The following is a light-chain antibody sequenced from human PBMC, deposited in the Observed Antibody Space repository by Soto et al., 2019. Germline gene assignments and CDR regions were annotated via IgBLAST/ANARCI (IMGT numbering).Light chain of an antibody. CDR1: SSDVGGYNY. CDR2: EVS. CDR3: TSYTSSNTWV. Sequence: QPVLTQPASVSGSPGQSIAISCTGTSSDVGGYNYVSWYQQSPAKAPKLMIYEVSNRPSGVSSRFSGSKSGNTASLTITGLQAEDEADYYCTSYTSSNTWVFGGGTQLTVL. J-gene: IGLJ3*02. V-gene: IGLV2-14*01.